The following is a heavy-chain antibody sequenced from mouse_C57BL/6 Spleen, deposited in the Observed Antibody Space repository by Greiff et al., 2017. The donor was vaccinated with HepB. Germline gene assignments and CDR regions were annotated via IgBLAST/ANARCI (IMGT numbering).Heavy chain of an antibody. J-gene: IGHJ2*01. CDR1: GYTFTSYW. Sequence: QVQLKQSGAELVKPGASVKLSCKASGYTFTSYWMHWVNQRPGQGLEWIGYINPSSGYTKYNQKFKDKATLTADKSSSTAYLQLSSLTYEDSAVYYCAKLADYYGSSPFDYWGQGTTLTVSS. V-gene: IGHV1-7*01. D-gene: IGHD1-1*01. CDR2: INPSSGYT. CDR3: AKLADYYGSSPFDY.